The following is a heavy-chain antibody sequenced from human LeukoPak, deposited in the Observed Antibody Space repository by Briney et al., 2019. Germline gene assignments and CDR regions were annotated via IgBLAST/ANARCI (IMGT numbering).Heavy chain of an antibody. V-gene: IGHV1-69*04. CDR2: IITILGIA. D-gene: IGHD1-7*01. Sequence: SVKVSCKASGGTFSSYAISWVRQAPGQGLEWMGRIITILGIANYAQKFQGRVTITADKSTSTAYMELSSLRSEDTAVYYCARGELGDYWGEGTLVTVSS. CDR1: GGTFSSYA. J-gene: IGHJ4*02. CDR3: ARGELGDY.